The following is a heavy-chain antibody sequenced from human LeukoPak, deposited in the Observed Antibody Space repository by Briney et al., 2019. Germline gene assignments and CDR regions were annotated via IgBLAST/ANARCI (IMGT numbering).Heavy chain of an antibody. CDR2: LSYDGVNK. CDR3: TTPRSYYNERDY. Sequence: GGSLRLSCAASRFIFSNYAMHWVRQAPGKGLEWVALLSYDGVNKHYADSVKGRFTISRDNSKNTLYLQMNSLKTEDTAVYYCTTPRSYYNERDYWGQGTLVTVSS. CDR1: RFIFSNYA. D-gene: IGHD1-14*01. V-gene: IGHV3-30*04. J-gene: IGHJ4*02.